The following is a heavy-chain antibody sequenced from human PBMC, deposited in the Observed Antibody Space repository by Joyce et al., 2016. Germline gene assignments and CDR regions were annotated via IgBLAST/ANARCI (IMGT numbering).Heavy chain of an antibody. V-gene: IGHV1-69*01. Sequence: QVQLVQSGAEVKKPGSSVRVSCKVSGDTVSHTAIFWLRHDPGQGCEGMGGMNPYFRTANHAQKFQDRVTIFADESMTTAYMELRSLRSEDTAVYYCARVEGEKSQFDFWGQGTLVTVSS. CDR1: GDTVSHTA. D-gene: IGHD5-24*01. J-gene: IGHJ4*02. CDR3: ARVEGEKSQFDF. CDR2: MNPYFRTA.